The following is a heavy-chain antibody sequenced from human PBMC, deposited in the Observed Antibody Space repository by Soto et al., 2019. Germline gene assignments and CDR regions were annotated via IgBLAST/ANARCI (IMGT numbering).Heavy chain of an antibody. V-gene: IGHV5-51*01. CDR2: IYPGDSDT. D-gene: IGHD3-22*01. CDR1: GYSFTSYW. CDR3: SRQAYYYDSSGYYPGGDY. Sequence: GESLKISCKGSGYSFTSYWIGWVRQMPGKGLELMGIIYPGDSDTRYSPSFQGQVTISADKSISTAYLRWSSLKASDTDMYYCSRQAYYYDSSGYYPGGDYGGRGTLVTVSS. J-gene: IGHJ4*02.